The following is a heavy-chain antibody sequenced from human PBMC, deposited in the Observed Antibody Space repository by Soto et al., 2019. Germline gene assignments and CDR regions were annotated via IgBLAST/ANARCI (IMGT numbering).Heavy chain of an antibody. CDR2: INHTGGT. D-gene: IGHD3-3*01. V-gene: IGHV4-34*01. CDR3: ATRITVFGLLIPPFDP. Sequence: SEALSRTCAVYVGSFNGYYWNWIRQPPGKGLEWIGEINHTGGTHYNPSLKSRVTMSVDTSKNQFSLRLSSVTAADTAIYYCATRITVFGLLIPPFDPWGQGTQVTVS. CDR1: VGSFNGYY. J-gene: IGHJ5*02.